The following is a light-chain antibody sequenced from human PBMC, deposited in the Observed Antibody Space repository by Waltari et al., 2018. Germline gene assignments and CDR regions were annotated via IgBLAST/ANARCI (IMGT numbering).Light chain of an antibody. V-gene: IGKV1-5*03. J-gene: IGKJ4*01. CDR1: QSSSSW. CDR2: KAS. Sequence: DIQMTQSPSTLSAFVGDRVTITWRASQSSSSWLAWYQQKLGKAPKLLIYKASILETGVPSRFSGSGSGTEFTLTISSLQPDDFATYYCQQYNNYSPLTFGGGTKVEIK. CDR3: QQYNNYSPLT.